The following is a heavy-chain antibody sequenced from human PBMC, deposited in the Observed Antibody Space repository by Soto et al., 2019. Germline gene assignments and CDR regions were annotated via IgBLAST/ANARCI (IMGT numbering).Heavy chain of an antibody. D-gene: IGHD5-18*01. CDR2: ISYDGSNK. CDR3: ANPDYSYDWFDP. Sequence: LRLSCAASGFTFSSYSMNGVRQAPGKGLEWVAVISYDGSNKYYADSVKGRFTISRDNSKNTLYLQMNSLRAEDTAVYYCANPDYSYDWFDPWGQGTLVTVSS. J-gene: IGHJ5*02. V-gene: IGHV3-30*18. CDR1: GFTFSSYS.